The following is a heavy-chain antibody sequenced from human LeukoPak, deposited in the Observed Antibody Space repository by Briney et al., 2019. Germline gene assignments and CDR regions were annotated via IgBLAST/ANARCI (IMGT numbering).Heavy chain of an antibody. CDR3: ARDSYCSSTSCYPGGY. D-gene: IGHD2-2*01. CDR1: GYTVTGYY. Sequence: GASVKVSCKASGYTVTGYYMHWVRQAPGQGLEWMGRINPNSGGTNYAQKFQGRVTMTRDTSISTAYMELSRLRSDDTAVYYCARDSYCSSTSCYPGGYWGQGTLVTVSS. CDR2: INPNSGGT. J-gene: IGHJ4*02. V-gene: IGHV1-2*06.